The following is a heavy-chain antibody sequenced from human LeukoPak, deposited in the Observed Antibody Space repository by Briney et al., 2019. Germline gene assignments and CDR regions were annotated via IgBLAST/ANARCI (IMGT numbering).Heavy chain of an antibody. D-gene: IGHD6-19*01. CDR3: TRDFPVAGTYYFDY. J-gene: IGHJ4*02. CDR2: LYSGGDS. CDR1: GFTVSSNY. Sequence: TGGSLRLSCGASGFTVSSNYMSWVRQAPGKGLEWVSVLYSGGDSYYADSVKGRFTISRANSKNTLYLQMNSLRDEDSALYYCTRDFPVAGTYYFDYWGQGTLVTVSS. V-gene: IGHV3-66*01.